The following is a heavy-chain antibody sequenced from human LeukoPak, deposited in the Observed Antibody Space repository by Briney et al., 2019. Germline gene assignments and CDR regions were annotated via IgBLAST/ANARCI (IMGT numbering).Heavy chain of an antibody. CDR2: ISGTGGTT. D-gene: IGHD3-22*01. V-gene: IGHV3-23*01. Sequence: PGGSLRLSCAASGFTFSSYAMSWVRQAPGKGLEWVSSISGTGGTTYYADSVKGRFTISRDNAKNSVFLQMNNLRVEDKAIYYCARRGYHDSSGYDYWGQGTPVTVSS. CDR3: ARRGYHDSSGYDY. J-gene: IGHJ4*02. CDR1: GFTFSSYA.